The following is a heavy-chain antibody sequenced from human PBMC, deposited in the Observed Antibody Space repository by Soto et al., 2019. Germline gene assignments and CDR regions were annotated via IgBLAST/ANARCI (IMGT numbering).Heavy chain of an antibody. CDR1: GGSFSGYY. CDR3: ARTGDWFGPYYYYYGMDV. V-gene: IGHV4-34*01. Sequence: PSETLSLTCAAYGGSFSGYYWSWIRQPPGKGLEWIGEINHSGSTNYNPSLKSRVTISVDTSKNQFSLKLSSVTAADTAVYYCARTGDWFGPYYYYYGMDVWGQGTTVT. J-gene: IGHJ6*02. D-gene: IGHD3-10*01. CDR2: INHSGST.